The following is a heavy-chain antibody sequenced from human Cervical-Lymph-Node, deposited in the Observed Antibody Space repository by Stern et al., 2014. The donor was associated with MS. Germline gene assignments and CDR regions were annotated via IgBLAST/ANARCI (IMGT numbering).Heavy chain of an antibody. CDR2: FSWNSGSK. Sequence: EVQLVESGGGLVQPGRSLRLSCAVSGFTFDEYGMHWVRQVPGKGLEWVSVFSWNSGSKGYADSVKGRFTISRDNAKNYLYLQMNSLRVEDTALYYCAKDLGKRSPYSSAWYAYGMDVWGQGTTVTVSS. D-gene: IGHD6-19*01. V-gene: IGHV3-9*01. CDR1: GFTFDEYG. CDR3: AKDLGKRSPYSSAWYAYGMDV. J-gene: IGHJ6*02.